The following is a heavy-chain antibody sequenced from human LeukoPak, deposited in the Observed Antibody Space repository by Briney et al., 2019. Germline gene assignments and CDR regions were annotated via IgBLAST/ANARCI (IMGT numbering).Heavy chain of an antibody. CDR1: GGSISSSSYY. J-gene: IGHJ6*03. CDR2: IYYSGST. CDR3: ARQDTAMVTGVYYYYYMDV. V-gene: IGHV4-39*01. Sequence: SETLSLTCTVSGGSISSSSYYWGWIRQPPGKGLEWIGSIYYSGSTYYNPSLKSRVTISVDTSKNQFSLKLSSVTAADTAVYYCARQDTAMVTGVYYYYYMDVWGKGTTVTISS. D-gene: IGHD5-18*01.